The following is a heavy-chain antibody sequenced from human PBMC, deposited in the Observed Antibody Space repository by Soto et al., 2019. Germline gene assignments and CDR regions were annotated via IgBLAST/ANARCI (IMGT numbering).Heavy chain of an antibody. D-gene: IGHD6-13*01. CDR2: IIPIFGTA. V-gene: IGHV1-69*12. CDR1: GGTFSSYA. J-gene: IGHJ2*01. Sequence: QVQLVQSGAEVKKPGSSVKVSCKASGGTFSSYAISWVRQAPGQGLEWMGGIIPIFGTANYAQKFQGRVTITADESTSTAYMELSSLRSEDTAVYSCARIRYSSSWSHKFGYFDLWGRGTLVTVSS. CDR3: ARIRYSSSWSHKFGYFDL.